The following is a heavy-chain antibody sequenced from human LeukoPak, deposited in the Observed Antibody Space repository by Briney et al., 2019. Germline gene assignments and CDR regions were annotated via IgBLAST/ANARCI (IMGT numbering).Heavy chain of an antibody. CDR3: ARGLAARYYYYGMDV. D-gene: IGHD6-6*01. J-gene: IGHJ6*02. Sequence: SETLSLTCAVFGGSFRGYYWSWIRQPPGKGLEWIGEINHSGSTNYNPSLKSRVTISVDTSKNQFSLKLSSVTAADTAVYYCARGLAARYYYYGMDVWGQGTTVTVSS. V-gene: IGHV4-34*01. CDR2: INHSGST. CDR1: GGSFRGYY.